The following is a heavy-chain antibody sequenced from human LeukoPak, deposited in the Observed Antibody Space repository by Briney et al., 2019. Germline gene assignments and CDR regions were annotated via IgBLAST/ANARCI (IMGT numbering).Heavy chain of an antibody. J-gene: IGHJ4*02. V-gene: IGHV3-23*01. CDR1: GFPFSSYG. CDR2: ISGSSDTT. D-gene: IGHD4-17*01. CDR3: AKAFDYGDYFDY. Sequence: PGGSLRLSCVASGFPFSSYGMHWVRQAPGKGLEWVSSISGSSDTTFYADSVRGRFTVSRDNSKNTLYLQMNSLRAEDTAIYYCAKAFDYGDYFDYWGQGTLVTVSS.